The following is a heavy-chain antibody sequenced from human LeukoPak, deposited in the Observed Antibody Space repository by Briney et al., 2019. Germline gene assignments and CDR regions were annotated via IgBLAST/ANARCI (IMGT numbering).Heavy chain of an antibody. CDR3: AREFGDSSGYLFDY. CDR2: IYSGGST. J-gene: IGHJ4*02. Sequence: GESLRLSCAASGFTVSSNYMSWVRQAPGKGLEWVSVIYSGGSTYYADSVKGRFTISRDNSKNTLYLQMNSLRAEDTAVYYCAREFGDSSGYLFDYWGQGTLVTVSS. V-gene: IGHV3-66*02. CDR1: GFTVSSNY. D-gene: IGHD3-22*01.